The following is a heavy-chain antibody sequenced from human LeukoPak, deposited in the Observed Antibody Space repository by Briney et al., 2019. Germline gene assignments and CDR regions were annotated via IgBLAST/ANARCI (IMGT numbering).Heavy chain of an antibody. J-gene: IGHJ4*02. CDR1: GFTFSDYA. Sequence: GGSLRLSCAASGFTFSDYAMGWVRQAPGKGLECVSLIVGRGTNTYHADSVKGRFTISRDNSKNTLYFQMNSLTAEDTAVYYCAKGTEETCSGSACYPFDSWGQGTLVTVSS. D-gene: IGHD2-15*01. CDR3: AKGTEETCSGSACYPFDS. V-gene: IGHV3-23*01. CDR2: IVGRGTNT.